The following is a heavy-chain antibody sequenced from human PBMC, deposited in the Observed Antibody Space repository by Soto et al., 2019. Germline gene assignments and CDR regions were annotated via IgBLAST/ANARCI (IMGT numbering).Heavy chain of an antibody. V-gene: IGHV5-51*01. D-gene: IGHD1-1*01. CDR3: ARFAATSGINAFDV. CDR1: GYTFTNYW. CDR2: IYPRDSHT. J-gene: IGHJ3*01. Sequence: GASLKITCQGSGYTFTNYWIVWVRQLPGKGLEWLWIIYPRDSHTTYSPSFQGQVTISDDKALNSAFLQWSSLKASDTATYYCARFAATSGINAFDVWGPGTMVTVSS.